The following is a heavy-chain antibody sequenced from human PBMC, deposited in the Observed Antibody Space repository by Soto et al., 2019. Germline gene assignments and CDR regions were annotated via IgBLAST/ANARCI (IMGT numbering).Heavy chain of an antibody. D-gene: IGHD6-13*01. CDR2: ISGSGGST. J-gene: IGHJ4*02. V-gene: IGHV3-23*01. CDR3: ATRGAGTSFDY. Sequence: EVQLLESGGGLVQPGGSLRLSCAASGFTFSSYAMSWVRQAPGKGLEWVSVISGSGGSTYYADSVKGRFTISRDNSKNPLYRQMNRLRAEDTAVYYCATRGAGTSFDYWGQGTLVTVSS. CDR1: GFTFSSYA.